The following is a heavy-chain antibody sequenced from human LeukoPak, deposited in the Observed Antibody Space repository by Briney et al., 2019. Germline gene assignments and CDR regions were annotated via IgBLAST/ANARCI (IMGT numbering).Heavy chain of an antibody. CDR2: IYPGDSDT. J-gene: IGHJ4*02. CDR1: GYSFTNYW. V-gene: IGHV5-51*01. Sequence: GESLKISCKGSGYSFTNYWIGWVRQMPGKGLEWMGIIYPGDSDTRYSPSFQGRVTISADKSISTAFLQWSSLKASDSAMYYCARLHLTASLAAVYFDYWGQGTLVTVSS. D-gene: IGHD2-21*02. CDR3: ARLHLTASLAAVYFDY.